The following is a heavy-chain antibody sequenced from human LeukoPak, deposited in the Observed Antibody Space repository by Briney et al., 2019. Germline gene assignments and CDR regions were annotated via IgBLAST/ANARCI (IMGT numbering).Heavy chain of an antibody. Sequence: SETLSLTCAVYGGSFSGYYWSWIRQPPGKGLELIGEINHSGSTNSNPSLNSPVTISVDTSKNQFSLKLSSVTAADTAMYYCARFPSYRPIDYWGQGTLVTVSS. D-gene: IGHD1-14*01. CDR3: ARFPSYRPIDY. V-gene: IGHV4-34*01. CDR2: INHSGST. J-gene: IGHJ4*02. CDR1: GGSFSGYY.